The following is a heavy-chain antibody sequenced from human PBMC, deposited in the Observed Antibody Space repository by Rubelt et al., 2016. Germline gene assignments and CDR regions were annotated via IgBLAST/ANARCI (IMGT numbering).Heavy chain of an antibody. D-gene: IGHD3-10*01. Sequence: QLVQSGAEVKKPGSSVKVSCKASGGTFSSYAISWVRQAPGQGLEWMGRVIPFLGTANYAQKFQDGVTSTAEKSRGSAYMEWGSLGPEDTAVDYGAREDRVTMVRGVAVDIWGQGTMVTVS. CDR2: VIPFLGTA. J-gene: IGHJ3*02. CDR3: AREDRVTMVRGVAVDI. CDR1: GGTFSSYA. V-gene: IGHV1-69*09.